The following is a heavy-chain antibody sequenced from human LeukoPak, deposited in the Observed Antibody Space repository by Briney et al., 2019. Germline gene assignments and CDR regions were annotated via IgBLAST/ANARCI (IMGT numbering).Heavy chain of an antibody. J-gene: IGHJ3*02. CDR1: GGTFSSYA. CDR3: ARAILGVTAIGRNAFDI. V-gene: IGHV1-69*05. D-gene: IGHD2-21*02. Sequence: GASVKVSCKASGGTFSSYAISWVRQAPGQGLEWMGGIIPIFGTANYAQKLQGRVTMTTDTSASTAYMELRSLRSDDTAVYYCARAILGVTAIGRNAFDIWGQGTMVTVSS. CDR2: IIPIFGTA.